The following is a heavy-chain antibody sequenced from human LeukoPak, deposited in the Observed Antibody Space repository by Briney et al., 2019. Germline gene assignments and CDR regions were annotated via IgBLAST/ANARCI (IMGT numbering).Heavy chain of an antibody. V-gene: IGHV1-18*01. CDR2: ISAYNGNT. CDR1: GYTFTSYG. Sequence: ASVKVSCKASGYTFTSYGISWVRQAPGQGLEWMGWISAYNGNTNYAQKLQGRVTMTTDTSTSTAYMELRSLRSDDTAVYYCARDTRFGSGSYYRTLGYWGQGTLVTVSS. D-gene: IGHD3-10*01. CDR3: ARDTRFGSGSYYRTLGY. J-gene: IGHJ4*02.